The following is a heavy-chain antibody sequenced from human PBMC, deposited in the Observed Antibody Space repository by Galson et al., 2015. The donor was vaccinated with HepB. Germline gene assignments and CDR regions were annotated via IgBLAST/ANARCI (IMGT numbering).Heavy chain of an antibody. CDR3: ARGGGYCSGGSCPTYYYYGMDV. CDR1: GFTFDDYS. V-gene: IGHV3-20*01. CDR2: INWNGGST. J-gene: IGHJ6*02. Sequence: SLRLSCAASGFTFDDYSMSWVRQAPGKGLEWVSGINWNGGSTGYADSVKGRFTISRDNAKNSLYLQMNSLRAEDTALYHCARGGGYCSGGSCPTYYYYGMDVWGQGTTVTVSS. D-gene: IGHD2-15*01.